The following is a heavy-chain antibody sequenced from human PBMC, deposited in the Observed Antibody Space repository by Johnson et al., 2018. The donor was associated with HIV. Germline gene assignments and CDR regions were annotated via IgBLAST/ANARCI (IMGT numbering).Heavy chain of an antibody. CDR1: GFTFSSYA. V-gene: IGHV3-30*04. J-gene: IGHJ3*02. D-gene: IGHD3-3*01. CDR3: AKAGGPYYDFWSGYHGADAFDI. Sequence: QVQLVESGGGVVQPGRSLRLSCAASGFTFSSYAMHWVRQAPGKGLEWVAVISYDGSNKYYADSVKGRFTISRDNSKNTLYLQMNSLRAEDTAVHYCAKAGGPYYDFWSGYHGADAFDIWGQGTMVTVSS. CDR2: ISYDGSNK.